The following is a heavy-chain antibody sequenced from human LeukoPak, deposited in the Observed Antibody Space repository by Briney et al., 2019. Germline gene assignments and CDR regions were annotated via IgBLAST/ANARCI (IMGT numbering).Heavy chain of an antibody. CDR2: FDPEDGET. Sequence: ASVKVSCKVSGYTLTELSMHWVRQAPGKGLESMGGFDPEDGETIYAQKFQGRVTMTEDTSTDTAYMELSSLRSEDTAVYYCATRGAAAGTGTFWFDPWGQGTLVTVSS. D-gene: IGHD6-13*01. CDR1: GYTLTELS. J-gene: IGHJ5*02. CDR3: ATRGAAAGTGTFWFDP. V-gene: IGHV1-24*01.